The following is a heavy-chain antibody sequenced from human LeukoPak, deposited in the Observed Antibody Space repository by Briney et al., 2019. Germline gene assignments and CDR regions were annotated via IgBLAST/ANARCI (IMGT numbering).Heavy chain of an antibody. Sequence: SQTLSLTCTVAGGSISSGGDDWSWIRQHPWKGLDWIGYIYYSGSIYYNPSLKTRFTMSVDTSKNQVSLQLTYMTAADTAVYYCARGGANGYCSGGSCYYWFDPWGQGTLVTVSS. CDR2: IYYSGSI. V-gene: IGHV4-31*03. D-gene: IGHD2-15*01. J-gene: IGHJ5*02. CDR3: ARGGANGYCSGGSCYYWFDP. CDR1: GGSISSGGDD.